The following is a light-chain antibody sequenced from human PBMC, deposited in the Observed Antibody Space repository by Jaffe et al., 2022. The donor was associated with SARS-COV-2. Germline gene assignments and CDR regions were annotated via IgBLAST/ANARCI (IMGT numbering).Light chain of an antibody. CDR3: QSYDSTVSGWV. Sequence: QSVLTQPPSVSGAPGQRVTISCTGSTSNIGAGYDVHWYQQLPGTAPKLLIYVTNNRPSGVPDRFSGSKSSTSASLAITGLQAEDEADYYCQSYDSTVSGWVFGGGTKLTVL. V-gene: IGLV1-40*01. CDR1: TSNIGAGYD. J-gene: IGLJ2*01. CDR2: VTN.